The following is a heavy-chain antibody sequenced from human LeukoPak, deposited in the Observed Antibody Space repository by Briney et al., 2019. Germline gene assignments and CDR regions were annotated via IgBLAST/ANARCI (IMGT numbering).Heavy chain of an antibody. CDR3: ARCITIFGREAFDI. J-gene: IGHJ3*02. V-gene: IGHV3-9*03. CDR1: GFTFDDYA. CDR2: ISWNSGSI. D-gene: IGHD3-3*01. Sequence: GGSLRLSCAAPGFTFDDYAMHWVRHAPGKGLEWVSGISWNSGSIGYADSVKGRFTISRDNAKNSLYLQMNSLRAEDMALYYCARCITIFGREAFDIWGQGTMVTVSS.